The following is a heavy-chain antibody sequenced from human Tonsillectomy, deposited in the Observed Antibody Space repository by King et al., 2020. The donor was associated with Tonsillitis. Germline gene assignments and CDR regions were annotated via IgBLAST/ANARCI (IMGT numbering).Heavy chain of an antibody. CDR2: MNPNSGNT. Sequence: VQLVQSGAEVKNPGASVKVSCKASGYTFTSYDINWVRQATGQGLEWMGWMNPNSGNTGYAQKFQGRVTMTRNTSISTAYMELSSLRSEDTAVYYCARTPPGRITIFGYVRNDAFDIWGQGTMVTVSS. J-gene: IGHJ3*02. D-gene: IGHD3-3*01. CDR1: GYTFTSYD. V-gene: IGHV1-8*01. CDR3: ARTPPGRITIFGYVRNDAFDI.